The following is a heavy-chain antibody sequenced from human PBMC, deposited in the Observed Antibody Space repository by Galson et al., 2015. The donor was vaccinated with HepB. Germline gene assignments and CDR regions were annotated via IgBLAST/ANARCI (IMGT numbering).Heavy chain of an antibody. CDR3: ARGGMATSGGPTFDS. V-gene: IGHV1-18*01. Sequence: SVKVSCKASDYTFTTHTINWVRQAPGQGLEWMGRGNTYNGDTIYAQKFQDRVTMTADTSTSTAYMELGSLEYDDTATYYCARGGMATSGGPTFDSWGQGTLVTVSS. CDR1: DYTFTTHT. CDR2: GNTYNGDT. D-gene: IGHD5-24*01. J-gene: IGHJ4*02.